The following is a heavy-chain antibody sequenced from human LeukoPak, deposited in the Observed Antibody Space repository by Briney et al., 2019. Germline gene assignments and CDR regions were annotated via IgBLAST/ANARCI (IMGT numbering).Heavy chain of an antibody. CDR3: ARGCRGAPRGIWSGYDSARQYNWFDP. CDR1: GGSISSGGYS. Sequence: SETLSLTCAVSGGSISSGGYSWSWIRQPPGKGLEWIGYIYHSGSTYYNPSLKSRVTISVDRSKNQFSLKLSSVTAADTAVYYCARGCRGAPRGIWSGYDSARQYNWFDPWGQGTLVTVSS. V-gene: IGHV4-30-2*01. J-gene: IGHJ5*02. CDR2: IYHSGST. D-gene: IGHD3-3*01.